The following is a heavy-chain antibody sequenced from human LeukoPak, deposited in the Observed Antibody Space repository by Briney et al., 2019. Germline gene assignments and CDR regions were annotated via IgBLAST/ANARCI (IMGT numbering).Heavy chain of an antibody. CDR2: INHSGST. V-gene: IGHV4-34*01. D-gene: IGHD5-24*01. Sequence: PSETLSLTCAVYGGSFSGYYWSWIRQPPGKGLEWIGEINHSGSTNYNPSLKSRVTISVDTSKNQFSLKLSSVTAADTAVYYCAREPRVWLQIYYFDYWGQGTLVTVSS. CDR3: AREPRVWLQIYYFDY. CDR1: GGSFSGYY. J-gene: IGHJ4*02.